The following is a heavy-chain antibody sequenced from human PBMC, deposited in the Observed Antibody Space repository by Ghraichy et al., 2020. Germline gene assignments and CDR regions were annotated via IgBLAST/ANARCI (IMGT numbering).Heavy chain of an antibody. CDR2: ITGSGDST. V-gene: IGHV3-23*01. J-gene: IGHJ4*02. Sequence: GGSLRLSCAASGFTFSSYTVNWVRQAPGKGLEWVSGITGSGDSTCYADSVKGRFTISRDNSKNTLYLQMNTLRTEDTAVYYCAKRPEWGQGTMVTVSS. CDR3: AKRPE. CDR1: GFTFSSYT.